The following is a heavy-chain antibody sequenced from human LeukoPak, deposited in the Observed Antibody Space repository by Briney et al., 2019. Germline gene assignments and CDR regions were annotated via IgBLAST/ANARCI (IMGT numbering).Heavy chain of an antibody. CDR2: INHSGST. D-gene: IGHD6-19*01. CDR3: ATYSSGWYGFDY. CDR1: GGSFSGYY. Sequence: SETLSLTCAVYGGSFSGYYWSWIRRPPGKGLEWIGEINHSGSTNYNPSLKSRVTISVDTSKNQFSLKLSSVTAADTAVYYCATYSSGWYGFDYWGQGTLVTVSS. V-gene: IGHV4-34*01. J-gene: IGHJ4*02.